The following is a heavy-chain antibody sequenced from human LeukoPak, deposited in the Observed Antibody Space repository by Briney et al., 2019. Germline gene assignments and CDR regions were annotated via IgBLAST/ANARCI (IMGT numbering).Heavy chain of an antibody. CDR3: ARDPIVYYDILSGPSAFDI. D-gene: IGHD3-9*01. Sequence: SETLSLTCTVSGGSISSGGYYWSWIRQHPGKGLEWIGYIYYSGSTYYNPSLKSRVTISVDTSKNQFSLKLSSVTAADTAVYYCARDPIVYYDILSGPSAFDIWGQGTMVTVSS. V-gene: IGHV4-31*03. CDR2: IYYSGST. CDR1: GGSISSGGYY. J-gene: IGHJ3*02.